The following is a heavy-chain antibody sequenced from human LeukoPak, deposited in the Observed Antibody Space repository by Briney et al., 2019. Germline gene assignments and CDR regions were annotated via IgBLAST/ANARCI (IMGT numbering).Heavy chain of an antibody. V-gene: IGHV3-30-3*01. CDR2: ISYDGSNK. J-gene: IGHJ5*02. CDR1: GFTFSSYA. Sequence: GGSLRLSCAASGFTFSSYAMHWVRQAPGKGLEWVAVISYDGSNKYYVDSVKGRFTISRDNSKNTLYLQMNSLRAEDTAVYYCAREFSGFDPWGQGTLVTVSS. CDR3: AREFSGFDP.